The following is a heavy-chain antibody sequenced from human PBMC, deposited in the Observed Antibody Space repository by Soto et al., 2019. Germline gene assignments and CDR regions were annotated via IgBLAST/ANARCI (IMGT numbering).Heavy chain of an antibody. Sequence: GGSLRLSCAASKLTVGSSYMTWVRQAPGKGLEWVSVIYSGGLTYYADSVKGRFTISRDTSKNTLYLQMNTLRADDTAVYYCASSAGFCSGGSCYDYWGQGTLVTVSS. V-gene: IGHV3-53*01. CDR2: IYSGGLT. J-gene: IGHJ4*02. CDR1: KLTVGSSY. D-gene: IGHD2-15*01. CDR3: ASSAGFCSGGSCYDY.